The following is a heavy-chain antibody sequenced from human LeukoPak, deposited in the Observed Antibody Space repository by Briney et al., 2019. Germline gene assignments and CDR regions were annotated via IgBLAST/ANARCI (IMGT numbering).Heavy chain of an antibody. CDR1: GFTFSSYT. Sequence: YPGGSLRLSCAASGFTFSSYTMSWVRQAPGKGLEWVAVIWYDGSNKYYADSVKGRFTISRDNSKNTLYLQMNSLRAEDTAVYYCARMGGYSYGYYYYGMDVWGQGTTVTVSS. CDR2: IWYDGSNK. D-gene: IGHD5-18*01. V-gene: IGHV3-33*08. CDR3: ARMGGYSYGYYYYGMDV. J-gene: IGHJ6*02.